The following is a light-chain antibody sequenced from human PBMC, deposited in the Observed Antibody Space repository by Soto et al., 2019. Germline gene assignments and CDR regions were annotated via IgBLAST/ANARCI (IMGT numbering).Light chain of an antibody. CDR2: DVS. J-gene: IGLJ2*01. Sequence: QSALTQPASVSGSPGQSITISCTGTSSDVGGYNYVSWYQQHPGKVPKLMIYDVSNRPSGVSNRFSGSKSGNTASLTISGLEADDEDYYYCSSYTSSTTVVFGGGTKLTVL. CDR1: SSDVGGYNY. CDR3: SSYTSSTTVV. V-gene: IGLV2-14*01.